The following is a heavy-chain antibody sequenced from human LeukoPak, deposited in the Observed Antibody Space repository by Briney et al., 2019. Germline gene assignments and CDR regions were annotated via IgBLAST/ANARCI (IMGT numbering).Heavy chain of an antibody. V-gene: IGHV1-18*01. CDR3: ARGGTYYPCIDY. Sequence: ASVKVSCKASGYTFTSSYINWARQAPGQRLEWMGWISAYNGRTSYAQKFQGRVTMTTDSSTSTAYMDLTSLRSDDTAVYYCARGGTYYPCIDYWGQGTLVTVSS. CDR2: ISAYNGRT. J-gene: IGHJ4*02. CDR1: GYTFTSSY. D-gene: IGHD1-26*01.